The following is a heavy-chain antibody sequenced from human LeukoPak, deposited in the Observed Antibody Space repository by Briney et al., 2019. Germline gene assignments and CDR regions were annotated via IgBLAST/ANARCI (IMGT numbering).Heavy chain of an antibody. CDR2: IKQDGSEK. J-gene: IGHJ4*02. Sequence: GGSLRLSCAASGFTFSSYWMSWVRQAPGKGLEWVANIKQDGSEKYYVDSVKGRFTISRDNAKNSLYLQMNSLRAEDTAVYYCARTYSKYDHYFDYWGQGTLVTVSS. CDR3: ARTYSKYDHYFDY. V-gene: IGHV3-7*01. D-gene: IGHD4-11*01. CDR1: GFTFSSYW.